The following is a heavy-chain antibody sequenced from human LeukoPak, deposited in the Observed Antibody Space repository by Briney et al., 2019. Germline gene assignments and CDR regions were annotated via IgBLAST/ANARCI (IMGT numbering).Heavy chain of an antibody. CDR2: IYFSGST. CDR3: ARGTNRLSRFDP. V-gene: IGHV4-39*01. CDR1: GGSMTSTTYY. D-gene: IGHD1-7*01. J-gene: IGHJ5*02. Sequence: SETLSLTCTVSGGSMTSTTYYWGWIRQPPGKGLEWIGSIYFSGSTYYNPSLKSRITISVDTSKNQFSLKLNSVTAADTAVYYCARGTNRLSRFDPWGQGTLVTVSS.